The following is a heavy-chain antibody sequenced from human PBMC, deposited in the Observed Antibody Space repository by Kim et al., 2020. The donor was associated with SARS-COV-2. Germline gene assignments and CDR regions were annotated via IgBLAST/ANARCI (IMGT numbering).Heavy chain of an antibody. CDR1: GFSFSKAW. CDR3: TTDPDYYDSSGYYYSPDLNWFDP. V-gene: IGHV3-15*01. Sequence: LSLTCAASGFSFSKAWMSWVRQAPGKGLDWVGRLKSRTDGGTTDYAAPVRGRFTISRDDSKNTLYLQMNSLKTEDTAVYYCTTDPDYYDSSGYYYSPDLNWFDPWGQGTLVTVSS. D-gene: IGHD3-22*01. CDR2: LKSRTDGGTT. J-gene: IGHJ5*02.